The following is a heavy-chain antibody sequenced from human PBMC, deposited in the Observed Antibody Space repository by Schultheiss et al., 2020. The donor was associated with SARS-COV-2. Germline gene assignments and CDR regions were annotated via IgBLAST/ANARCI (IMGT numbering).Heavy chain of an antibody. Sequence: SQTLSLTCTVSGGSISSGGYYWSWIRQHTGKGLEWIGYIYYSGSTYYNPSLKSRVTISVDTSKNQFSLKLSSVTAADTAVYYCALNLKNRVDGMDVWGQGTTVTVSS. V-gene: IGHV4-31*03. CDR1: GGSISSGGYY. CDR2: IYYSGST. J-gene: IGHJ6*02. CDR3: ALNLKNRVDGMDV.